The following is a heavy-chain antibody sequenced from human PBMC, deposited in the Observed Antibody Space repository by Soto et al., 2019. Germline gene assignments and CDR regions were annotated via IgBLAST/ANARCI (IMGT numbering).Heavy chain of an antibody. D-gene: IGHD6-13*01. J-gene: IGHJ6*02. Sequence: GASVKVSCKASGYTFTSYYMHWVRQAPGQGLEWMGIINPSGGSTSYAQKFQGRVTMTRDTSTSTVYMELSSLRSEDTAVYYCARYRSAVSSSSWYLYGMDVWGQGTTVTVSS. CDR1: GYTFTSYY. CDR3: ARYRSAVSSSSWYLYGMDV. V-gene: IGHV1-46*01. CDR2: INPSGGST.